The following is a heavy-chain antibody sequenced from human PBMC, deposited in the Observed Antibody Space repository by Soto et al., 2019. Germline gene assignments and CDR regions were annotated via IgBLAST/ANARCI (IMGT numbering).Heavy chain of an antibody. D-gene: IGHD3-9*01. CDR3: ASKNYDILTSYYTPDY. CDR1: GGSISSSSYY. Sequence: SVTLSLTCTVSGGSISSSSYYWGWIRPPPGKGLVLIGSIYYSGSTYYNPSLKSRVTISVDTSKNQFSLKLSSVTAADTAVYYCASKNYDILTSYYTPDYCGQGTLVTVSS. J-gene: IGHJ4*02. V-gene: IGHV4-39*01. CDR2: IYYSGST.